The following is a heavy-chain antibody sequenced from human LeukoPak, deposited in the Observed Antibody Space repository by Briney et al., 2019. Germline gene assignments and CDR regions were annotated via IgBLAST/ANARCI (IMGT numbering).Heavy chain of an antibody. CDR1: GGSISSYY. CDR2: IYYSGST. CDR3: ARSTRQSIAAAVLDP. Sequence: SETLSLTCTVSGGSISSYYWSWIRQPPGKGLEWIGYIYYSGSTNYNPSLKSRVTISVDTSKNQFSLKLSSVTAADTAVYYCARSTRQSIAAAVLDPWGQGNLVTVSS. V-gene: IGHV4-59*08. D-gene: IGHD6-13*01. J-gene: IGHJ5*02.